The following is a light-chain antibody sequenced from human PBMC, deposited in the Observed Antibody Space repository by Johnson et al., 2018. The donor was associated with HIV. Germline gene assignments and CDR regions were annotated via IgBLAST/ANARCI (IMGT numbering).Light chain of an antibody. J-gene: IGLJ1*01. CDR2: DNN. CDR1: SSNIGNNY. Sequence: QSVLTQPPSVSAAPGQKVTISCSGSSSNIGNNYVSWYQQLPGTAPKLLIYDNNQRPSGIPDRFSGSKSGTSATLGITGLQTGDEADYYCGPWDRRLSDFYDIGTGTKVTVL. V-gene: IGLV1-51*01. CDR3: GPWDRRLSDFYD.